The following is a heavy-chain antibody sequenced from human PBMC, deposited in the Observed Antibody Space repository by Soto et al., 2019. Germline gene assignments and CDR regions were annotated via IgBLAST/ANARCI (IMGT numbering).Heavy chain of an antibody. CDR2: IIPIFGTA. J-gene: IGHJ4*02. D-gene: IGHD3-3*01. Sequence: EASVKVSCKASGGTFSSYAISWVRQAPGQGLEWMGGIIPIFGTANYAQKFQGRVTITADESTSTAYMELSSLRSEGTAVYYCARASKSGVVTLQYYFDYRGQGTLVTVSS. CDR1: GGTFSSYA. CDR3: ARASKSGVVTLQYYFDY. V-gene: IGHV1-69*13.